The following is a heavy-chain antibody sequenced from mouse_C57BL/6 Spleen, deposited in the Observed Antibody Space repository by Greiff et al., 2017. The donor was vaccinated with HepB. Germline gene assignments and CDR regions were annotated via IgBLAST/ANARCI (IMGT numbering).Heavy chain of an antibody. V-gene: IGHV1-64*01. CDR2: IHPNSGST. CDR3: ARSITTASSSSYYAMDY. Sequence: QVQLKQSGAELVKPGASVKLSCKASGYTFTSYWMHWVKQRPGQGLEWIGMIHPNSGSTNYNEKFKSKATLTVDKSSSTAYMQLSSLTSEDSAVYYCARSITTASSSSYYAMDYWGQGTSVTVSS. CDR1: GYTFTSYW. D-gene: IGHD1-2*01. J-gene: IGHJ4*01.